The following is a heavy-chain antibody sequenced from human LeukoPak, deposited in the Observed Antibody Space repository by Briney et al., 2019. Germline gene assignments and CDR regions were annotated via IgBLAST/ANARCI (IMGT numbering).Heavy chain of an antibody. J-gene: IGHJ4*02. Sequence: ASVKVSFKASGYTFTSYGISWVRQAPGQGLEWMGWISAYNGNTNYAQKLQGRVTMTRDTSISTAYMELSRLRSDDTAVYYCARGSGYDLFDYWGQGTLVTVSS. V-gene: IGHV1-18*01. D-gene: IGHD5-12*01. CDR1: GYTFTSYG. CDR3: ARGSGYDLFDY. CDR2: ISAYNGNT.